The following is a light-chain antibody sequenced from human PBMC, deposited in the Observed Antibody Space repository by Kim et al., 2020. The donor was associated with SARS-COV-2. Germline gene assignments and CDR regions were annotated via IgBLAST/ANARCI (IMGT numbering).Light chain of an antibody. CDR3: QQYDTWPPWT. V-gene: IGKV3-15*01. CDR1: QSVNSR. J-gene: IGKJ1*01. Sequence: EIVMTRSPATLSVSPGESATLSCRASQSVNSRLAWYQEKPGQAPRLLIYGASTRATDVPARFSGSGSGTEFTLTISSLQSEDFALYYCQQYDTWPPWTFGLGTKVDIK. CDR2: GAS.